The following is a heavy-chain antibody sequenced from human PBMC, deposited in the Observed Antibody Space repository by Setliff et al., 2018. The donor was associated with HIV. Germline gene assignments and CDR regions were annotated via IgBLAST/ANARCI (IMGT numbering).Heavy chain of an antibody. Sequence: SVKVSCKASGGTFGIYGISWVRQAPGQGLEWMGGTIPMFGTANYAQKFQGRVTITTDESTNTGYMELSSLRSEDTAVYYCAGPRGDEAFDIWGQGTMVTVS. J-gene: IGHJ3*02. CDR3: AGPRGDEAFDI. CDR2: TIPMFGTA. CDR1: GGTFGIYG. D-gene: IGHD3-10*01. V-gene: IGHV1-69*05.